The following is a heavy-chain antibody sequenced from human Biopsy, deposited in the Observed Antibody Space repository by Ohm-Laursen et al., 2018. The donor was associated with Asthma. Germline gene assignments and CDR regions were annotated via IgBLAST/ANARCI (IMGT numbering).Heavy chain of an antibody. V-gene: IGHV3-30*18. CDR1: GFTFSNYG. CDR3: AKDVFPGWELRRGPDY. CDR2: ISFDGSNK. Sequence: SLRLSCSASGFTFSNYGMHWVRQAPGKGLDWVAVISFDGSNKNYTDSVKGRFTISRDNSRNTLHLQMNSLRAEDTAVYYYAKDVFPGWELRRGPDYWGQGTLVTVPS. J-gene: IGHJ4*02. D-gene: IGHD1-26*01.